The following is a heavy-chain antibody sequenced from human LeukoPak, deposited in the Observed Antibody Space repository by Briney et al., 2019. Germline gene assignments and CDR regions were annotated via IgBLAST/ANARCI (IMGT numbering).Heavy chain of an antibody. Sequence: GGSLRLSCAASGFTFSSYAMSWVRQAPGKGLEWVSVIYTGGSTYYADSVKGRFTISRDSSKNTLYLQMNSLRAEDTAVYYCARGSSGWLQLFDYWGQGTLVTVSS. V-gene: IGHV3-66*01. CDR2: IYTGGST. CDR1: GFTFSSYA. J-gene: IGHJ4*02. D-gene: IGHD5-24*01. CDR3: ARGSSGWLQLFDY.